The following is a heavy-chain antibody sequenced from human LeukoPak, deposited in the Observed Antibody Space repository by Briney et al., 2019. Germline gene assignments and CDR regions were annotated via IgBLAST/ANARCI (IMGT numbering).Heavy chain of an antibody. CDR1: GFTFSSYS. J-gene: IGHJ3*02. Sequence: GGSLRLSCAASGFTFSSYSMNWVRQAPGKGLEWVSSISSSSSYIYYADSVKGRFTISRDNAKNSLYLQMNSLRAEDTAVYYCARGPTYYYGSGAFDIWGQGTMVTVSS. V-gene: IGHV3-21*01. CDR2: ISSSSSYI. D-gene: IGHD3-10*01. CDR3: ARGPTYYYGSGAFDI.